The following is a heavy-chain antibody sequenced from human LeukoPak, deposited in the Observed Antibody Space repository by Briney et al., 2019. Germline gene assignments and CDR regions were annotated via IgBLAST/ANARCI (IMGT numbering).Heavy chain of an antibody. V-gene: IGHV3-30*02. CDR2: IWNDATTQ. Sequence: GGSLRLSCAASGLNFWAYGMHWVRQAPAKGLEWVASIWNDATTQYYADSVKGRFTISRDNSKNTLCLQMNSLTAEDTAIYYCAGTTTVTTKRFQHWGQGTLVTVSS. D-gene: IGHD4-17*01. J-gene: IGHJ1*01. CDR3: AGTTTVTTKRFQH. CDR1: GLNFWAYG.